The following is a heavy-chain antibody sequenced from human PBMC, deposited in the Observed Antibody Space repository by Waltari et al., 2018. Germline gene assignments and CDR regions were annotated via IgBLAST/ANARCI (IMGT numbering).Heavy chain of an antibody. V-gene: IGHV3-48*03. D-gene: IGHD4-4*01. Sequence: EVQLVESGGGLVQPGGSLRLSCADSGFTFSSSEMNWVRQAPGKGLEWVSYISSSGSTIYYADSVKGRFTISRDNAKNSLYLQMNSLRAEDTAVYYCARDKHGYSKIVGYYYGMDVWGQGTTVTVSS. CDR2: ISSSGSTI. J-gene: IGHJ6*02. CDR3: ARDKHGYSKIVGYYYGMDV. CDR1: GFTFSSSE.